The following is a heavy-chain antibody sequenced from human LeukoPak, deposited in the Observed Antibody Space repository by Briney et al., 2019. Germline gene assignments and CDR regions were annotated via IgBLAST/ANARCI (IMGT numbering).Heavy chain of an antibody. CDR3: AKDRASIAVLYYFDY. V-gene: IGHV3-9*01. Sequence: PGRSLRLSCAASGFTFDDYAMHWVRQAPGKGLEWVSGISWNSGSIGYADSVKGRFTISRDNAKNSLYLQMNSLRAEDTALYYCAKDRASIAVLYYFDYWGQGTLVTVSS. D-gene: IGHD6-6*01. CDR1: GFTFDDYA. CDR2: ISWNSGSI. J-gene: IGHJ4*02.